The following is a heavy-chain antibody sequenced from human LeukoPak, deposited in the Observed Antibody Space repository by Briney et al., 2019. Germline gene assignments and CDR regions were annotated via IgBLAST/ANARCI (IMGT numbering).Heavy chain of an antibody. Sequence: SETLSLTCAVYGGSFSGYYWSWIRQSPGKGLEWIGEINHSGSTNYNPSLKSRVIISLDTSKNQFSLKLSSVTAADTAVYYCARGVSDQNWGQGTLATVSS. V-gene: IGHV4-34*01. J-gene: IGHJ4*02. CDR1: GGSFSGYY. CDR2: INHSGST. CDR3: ARGVSDQN.